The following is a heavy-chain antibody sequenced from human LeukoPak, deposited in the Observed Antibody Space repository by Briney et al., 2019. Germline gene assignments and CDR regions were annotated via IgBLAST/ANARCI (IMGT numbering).Heavy chain of an antibody. CDR1: GYTFTGYY. CDR3: ARRSTYYYDSSGYFDY. V-gene: IGHV1-2*04. J-gene: IGHJ4*02. Sequence: ASVNVSCKASGYTFTGYYMHWVRQAPGQGLEWMGWINPNSGGTNYAQKFQGWVTMTRDTSISTAYMELSRLRSDDTAVYYCARRSTYYYDSSGYFDYWGQGTLVTVSS. CDR2: INPNSGGT. D-gene: IGHD3-22*01.